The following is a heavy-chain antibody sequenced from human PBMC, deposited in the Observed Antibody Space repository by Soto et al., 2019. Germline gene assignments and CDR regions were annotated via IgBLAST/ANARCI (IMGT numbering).Heavy chain of an antibody. V-gene: IGHV3-23*01. CDR2: ISGSGGST. J-gene: IGHJ6*02. D-gene: IGHD4-4*01. CDR3: AKGGYSNYYGLDD. Sequence: GGSLRLSCAASGFTFSSYAMSWVRQALGKGLEWVSAISGSGGSTYYADSVKGRFTISRDNSKNTLYLQMNSLRAEDTAVYYCAKGGYSNYYGLDDWGQGTTVTVAS. CDR1: GFTFSSYA.